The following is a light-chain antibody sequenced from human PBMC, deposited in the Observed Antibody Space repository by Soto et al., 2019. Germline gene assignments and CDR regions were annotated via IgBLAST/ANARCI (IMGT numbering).Light chain of an antibody. J-gene: IGLJ1*01. CDR2: EVN. CDR3: SAYAGSSNV. Sequence: QSVLTQPPSASGSPGQSVAISFPGTSSDVGGYNYVSWYQQHPGKAPKLMIYEVNKRPSGVPDRFSGSKSGNPASLTVSGLQAEDEADYYCSAYAGSSNVFGTGTKLTVL. V-gene: IGLV2-8*01. CDR1: SSDVGGYNY.